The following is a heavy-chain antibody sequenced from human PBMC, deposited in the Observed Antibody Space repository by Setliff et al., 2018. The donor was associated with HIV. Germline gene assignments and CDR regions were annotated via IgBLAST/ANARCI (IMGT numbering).Heavy chain of an antibody. CDR3: AKAKIPTTDLYFLDY. CDR2: VRYDESKR. CDR1: GFMFSTYA. D-gene: IGHD5-12*01. J-gene: IGHJ4*02. V-gene: IGHV3-30*02. Sequence: GGSLRLSCAASGFMFSTYAMHWVRQAPGKGLEWVACVRYDESKRYYADSVKDRFAISRDNSKNTVYLQMNSLRPEDTAVYYCAKAKIPTTDLYFLDYWGQGTPVTVPQ.